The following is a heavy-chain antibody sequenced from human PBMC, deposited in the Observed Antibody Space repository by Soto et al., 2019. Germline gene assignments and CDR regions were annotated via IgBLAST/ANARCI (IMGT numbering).Heavy chain of an antibody. CDR1: GYSFTNYW. J-gene: IGHJ3*02. CDR3: ARPIRYCSGGTCYSDAFDI. V-gene: IGHV5-51*01. CDR2: IYPSDNDT. D-gene: IGHD2-15*01. Sequence: GESLKISCHASGYSFTNYWIAWVRQMPGKGLEWMGVIYPSDNDTRYSPSFQGQVTISADKSISIAYLQWSSLKASDTAMYYCARPIRYCSGGTCYSDAFDIWGQGTMVTVSS.